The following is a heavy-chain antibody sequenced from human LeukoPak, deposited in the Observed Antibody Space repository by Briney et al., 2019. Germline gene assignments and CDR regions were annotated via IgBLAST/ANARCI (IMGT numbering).Heavy chain of an antibody. D-gene: IGHD3-3*01. Sequence: PSETLSLTCTVSGGSISSGGYYWSWIRQPPGKGLEWIGYIYHSGSTYYNPSLKSRVTISVDRSKNQFSLKLSSVTAADTAVYYCARGSSVSYYDFWSGALQGYFDYWGQGTLVTVSS. CDR3: ARGSSVSYYDFWSGALQGYFDY. V-gene: IGHV4-30-2*01. CDR2: IYHSGST. J-gene: IGHJ4*02. CDR1: GGSISSGGYY.